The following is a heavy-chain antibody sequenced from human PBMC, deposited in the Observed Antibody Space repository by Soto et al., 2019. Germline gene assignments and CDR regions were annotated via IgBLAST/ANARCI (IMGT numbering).Heavy chain of an antibody. CDR2: ISNDGKSK. D-gene: IGHD2-15*01. CDR1: GFTFTSYG. J-gene: IGHJ4*02. CDR3: ARDQCFGGGRKCYAFDF. V-gene: IGHV3-30*04. Sequence: QGQLVESGGGVVQPGRSLRLSCAASGFTFTSYGIHWVRQAPGKGLDWVAVISNDGKSKNYADSLKGRFTISRDNSKTTLYPQMTSLRSDDTAVYYCARDQCFGGGRKCYAFDFWGQGTLVAVTS.